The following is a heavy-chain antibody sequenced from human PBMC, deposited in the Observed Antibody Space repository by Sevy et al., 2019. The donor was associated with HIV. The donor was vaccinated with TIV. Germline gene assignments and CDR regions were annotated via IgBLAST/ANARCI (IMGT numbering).Heavy chain of an antibody. J-gene: IGHJ6*02. CDR1: GFTFSSYW. CDR2: INSDGSST. V-gene: IGHV3-74*01. D-gene: IGHD5-18*01. CDR3: ARASEDTPFYYYYGMDV. Sequence: GGSLRLSCAASGFTFSSYWMHWVRQAPGKGLVWVSRINSDGSSTSYADSVKGRFTISRDNAKNTLYLQMNSLRAEDTAVYYCARASEDTPFYYYYGMDVWGQWTTVTVSS.